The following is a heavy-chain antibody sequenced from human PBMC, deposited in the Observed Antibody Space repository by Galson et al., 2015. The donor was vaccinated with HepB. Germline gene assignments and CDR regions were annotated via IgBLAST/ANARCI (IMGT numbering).Heavy chain of an antibody. Sequence: SVKVSCKASGYTFTDYYIHWVRQAPGQGLEWMGWINPNSGGTNYAQKFQGWVTMTRDTSISTAYMELRSLKSDDTAVYYCARVAVWGSNYGWFDPWGQGTLVTVSS. D-gene: IGHD3-16*01. V-gene: IGHV1-2*04. CDR1: GYTFTDYY. CDR2: INPNSGGT. CDR3: ARVAVWGSNYGWFDP. J-gene: IGHJ5*02.